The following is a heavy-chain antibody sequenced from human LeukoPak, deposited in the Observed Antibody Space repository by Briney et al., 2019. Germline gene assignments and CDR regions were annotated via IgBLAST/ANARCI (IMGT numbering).Heavy chain of an antibody. CDR3: ASTGGYSYGYGANYYFDY. CDR1: GGTFSSYA. D-gene: IGHD5-18*01. CDR2: IIPILGIA. J-gene: IGHJ4*02. Sequence: SVKVSCTASGGTFSSYAISWVRQAPGQGLEWMGRIIPILGIANYAQKFQGRVTITADKSTSTAYMELSSLRSEDTAVYYCASTGGYSYGYGANYYFDYWGQGTLVTVSS. V-gene: IGHV1-69*04.